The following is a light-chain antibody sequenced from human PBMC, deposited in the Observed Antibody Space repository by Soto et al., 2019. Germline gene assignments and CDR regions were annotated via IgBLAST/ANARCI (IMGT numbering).Light chain of an antibody. CDR1: QSISTW. Sequence: DIQMTQSPSTLSASVGDRVTITCRASQSISTWLAWYQQKPGKAPYLLIYKASSLEGGVPSRFSGSGSGTEFNITISSLQPDDFATYYCQQYNAYPLTFGGGTTVEL. CDR2: KAS. V-gene: IGKV1-5*03. J-gene: IGKJ4*01. CDR3: QQYNAYPLT.